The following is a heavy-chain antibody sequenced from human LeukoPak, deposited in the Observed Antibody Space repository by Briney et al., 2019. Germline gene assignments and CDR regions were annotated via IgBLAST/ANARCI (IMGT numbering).Heavy chain of an antibody. CDR2: INSDGSST. V-gene: IGHV3-74*01. CDR3: AREASIAVAPDY. Sequence: GGSLRLSCAASGFTFSNYWMHWVRHAPGKGLVWVSRINSDGSSTSYADSVKGRFTISRDNAKNTLYLQMNSLRAEDTAVYYCAREASIAVAPDYWGQGTLVTVSS. D-gene: IGHD6-19*01. J-gene: IGHJ4*02. CDR1: GFTFSNYW.